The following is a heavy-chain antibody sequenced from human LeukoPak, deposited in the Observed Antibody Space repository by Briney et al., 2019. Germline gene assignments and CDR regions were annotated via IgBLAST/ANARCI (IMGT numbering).Heavy chain of an antibody. D-gene: IGHD6-19*01. Sequence: ASVKVSCKVSGYTLTELSMHWVRQAPGKGLEWMGGFDPEDGETIYAQKFQGRVTMTEDTSTDTVYMELSSLKASDTAMYYCARLKGAVAGSYFDYWGQGTLVTVSS. CDR2: FDPEDGET. CDR3: ARLKGAVAGSYFDY. CDR1: GYTLTELS. V-gene: IGHV1-24*01. J-gene: IGHJ4*02.